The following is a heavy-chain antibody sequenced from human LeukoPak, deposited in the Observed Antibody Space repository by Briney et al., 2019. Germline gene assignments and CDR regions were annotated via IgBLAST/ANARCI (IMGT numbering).Heavy chain of an antibody. CDR1: GGTFSSYA. CDR3: ARFGYYDSSGYFDF. CDR2: IITIFGTA. D-gene: IGHD3-22*01. V-gene: IGHV1-69*05. J-gene: IGHJ5*01. Sequence: SVKVSCKASGGTFSSYAISWVRQAPGQGLEWMGGIITIFGTANYAQKFQGRVTITTDESTSTAYMELSKLRSEDAAVYYCARFGYYDSSGYFDFWGQGTLVTVSS.